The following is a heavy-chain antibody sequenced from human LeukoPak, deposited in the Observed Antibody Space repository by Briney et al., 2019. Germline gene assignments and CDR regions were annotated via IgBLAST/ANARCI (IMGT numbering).Heavy chain of an antibody. CDR1: GFTVSRNV. Sequence: GGSLRLSCVASGFTVSRNVMSWVRRAPGKGLDWVSLIYSDDRAFYADSVKGRFTISRNNSKNTLFLQMSSLKPEDTAIYYCARDLAGFQEPRYYYYMDVWGKGTTVTVSS. CDR3: ARDLAGFQEPRYYYYMDV. CDR2: IYSDDRA. V-gene: IGHV3-66*02. J-gene: IGHJ6*03. D-gene: IGHD1-14*01.